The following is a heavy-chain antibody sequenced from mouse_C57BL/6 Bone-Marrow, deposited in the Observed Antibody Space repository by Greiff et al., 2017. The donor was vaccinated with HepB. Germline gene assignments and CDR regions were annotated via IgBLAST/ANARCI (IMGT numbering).Heavy chain of an antibody. Sequence: EVKLVESGGGLVKPGGSLKLSCAASGFTFSSYAMSWVRQTPEKRLEWVATISDGGSYTYYPDNVKGRFTISRDNAKNNLYLQMSHLKSEDTAMYYCARGRCGNYPAWCAYWGQGTLVTVSA. CDR1: GFTFSSYA. D-gene: IGHD2-1*01. CDR2: ISDGGSYT. CDR3: ARGRCGNYPAWCAY. V-gene: IGHV5-4*03. J-gene: IGHJ3*01.